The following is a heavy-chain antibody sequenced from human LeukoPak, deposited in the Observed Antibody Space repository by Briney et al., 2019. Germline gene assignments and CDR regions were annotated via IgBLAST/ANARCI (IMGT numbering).Heavy chain of an antibody. J-gene: IGHJ1*01. Sequence: GGSLRLSCAASGFTFDDYAMHWVRQAPGKVLEWVSLISWDGGSTYYADSVKGLFTISRDNSKNSLYLQMNSLRAEDTALYYCATSYDSSGYYPFQHWGQGTLVTVSS. D-gene: IGHD3-22*01. CDR1: GFTFDDYA. CDR2: ISWDGGST. V-gene: IGHV3-43D*03. CDR3: ATSYDSSGYYPFQH.